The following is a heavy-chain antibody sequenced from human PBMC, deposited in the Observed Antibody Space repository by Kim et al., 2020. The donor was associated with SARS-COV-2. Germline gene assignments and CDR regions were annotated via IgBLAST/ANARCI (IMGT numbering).Heavy chain of an antibody. Sequence: ASVKVSCKASGYTFAHHYIHWVRQAPGQGLEWMGRINPNFSGTDYAQKFQGRVTMTRDTSIGTAYMELNSLKSDDTAVYFCARGFGDYSNSSPQAYNYFMDVWGKGTTVTVSS. CDR3: ARGFGDYSNSSPQAYNYFMDV. CDR1: GYTFAHHY. D-gene: IGHD6-6*01. J-gene: IGHJ6*03. V-gene: IGHV1-2*06. CDR2: INPNFSGT.